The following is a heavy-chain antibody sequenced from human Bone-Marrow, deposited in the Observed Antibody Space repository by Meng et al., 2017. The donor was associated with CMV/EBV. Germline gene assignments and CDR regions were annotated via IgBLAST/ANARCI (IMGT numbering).Heavy chain of an antibody. CDR2: IKSKTDGGTT. D-gene: IGHD3-3*01. Sequence: GESLKISCAASGFTFSNAWMSWVRQAPGKGLEWVGRIKSKTDGGTTDYAAPVKGRFTISRDDSKNTLYLQMNSLKTEDTAVYYCTRGLSYYDFWSGYYSYDAFDIWGQGTMVTVSS. CDR3: TRGLSYYDFWSGYYSYDAFDI. J-gene: IGHJ3*02. V-gene: IGHV3-15*01. CDR1: GFTFSNAW.